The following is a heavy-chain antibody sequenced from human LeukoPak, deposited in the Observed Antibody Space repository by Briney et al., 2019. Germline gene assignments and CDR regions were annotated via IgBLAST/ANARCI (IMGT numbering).Heavy chain of an antibody. CDR3: ARDPMPTPSYYYGMDV. CDR2: TYYRSKWYN. V-gene: IGHV6-1*01. CDR1: GDSVSSNSAA. D-gene: IGHD2-2*01. J-gene: IGHJ6*02. Sequence: SQTLSLTCAISGDSVSSNSAAWNWIRQSPSRGLEWLGRTYYRSKWYNDYAVSVKSRITINPDTSKNQFSLQLNSVTPEDTAVSYCARDPMPTPSYYYGMDVWGQGTTVTVSS.